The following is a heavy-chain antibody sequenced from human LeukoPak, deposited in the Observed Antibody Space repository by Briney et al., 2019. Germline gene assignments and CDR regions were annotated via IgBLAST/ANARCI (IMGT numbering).Heavy chain of an antibody. CDR3: ARDRAYAIDY. Sequence: GGPLRLSCAAPGFTFSSYSMTWVRQAPGKGLEWGSYISRGSGAIYYADSVKGRFTISRDNAKNSVYLQMNSLRDEDTAVYYCARDRAYAIDYWGQGSLVTVSS. J-gene: IGHJ4*02. D-gene: IGHD2-2*01. CDR2: ISRGSGAI. CDR1: GFTFSSYS. V-gene: IGHV3-48*02.